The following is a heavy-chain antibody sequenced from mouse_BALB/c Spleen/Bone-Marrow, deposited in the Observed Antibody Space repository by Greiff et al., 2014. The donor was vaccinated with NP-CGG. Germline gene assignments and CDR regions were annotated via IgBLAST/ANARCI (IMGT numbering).Heavy chain of an antibody. D-gene: IGHD2-14*01. CDR2: ISGYYGDA. Sequence: VQLVESGAKLVRPGVSVKISCEGSGYTFTDHAMHWVKRSHAKSLEWIGLISGYYGDAIYNQKFKGKATMTVDKSSSTAYMELAGLTSEDSAIYYCARSGKVRNAMDYWGQGTSVTVSS. J-gene: IGHJ4*01. CDR3: ARSGKVRNAMDY. V-gene: IGHV1S137*01. CDR1: GYTFTDHA.